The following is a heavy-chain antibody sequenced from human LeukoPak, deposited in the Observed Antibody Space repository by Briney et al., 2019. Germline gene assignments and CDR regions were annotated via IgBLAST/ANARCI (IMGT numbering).Heavy chain of an antibody. CDR3: ATDLAKWELHPS. Sequence: ASVKVSCKVSGYTLTELSMHWVRQAPGKGLEWMGGFDPEDGETIYAQKFQGRVTMTEDTSTDTAYMELSSLRSEDTAVYYCATDLAKWELHPSWGQGTLVTVSS. V-gene: IGHV1-24*01. J-gene: IGHJ4*02. D-gene: IGHD1-26*01. CDR1: GYTLTELS. CDR2: FDPEDGET.